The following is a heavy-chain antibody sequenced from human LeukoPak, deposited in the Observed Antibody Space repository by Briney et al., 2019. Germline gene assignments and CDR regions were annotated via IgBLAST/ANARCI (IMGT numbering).Heavy chain of an antibody. D-gene: IGHD3-3*01. CDR2: IYYSGST. CDR3: ARASVDRITIFGVVGTNYYYYMDV. J-gene: IGHJ6*03. CDR1: GGSISSYY. Sequence: SETLSLTCTVSGGSISSYYWSWIRQPPGKGLEWIGYIYYSGSTNYNPSLKSRVTISVDTSKNQFSLKLSSVTAADTAVYYCARASVDRITIFGVVGTNYYYYMDVWGKGTTVTVSS. V-gene: IGHV4-59*12.